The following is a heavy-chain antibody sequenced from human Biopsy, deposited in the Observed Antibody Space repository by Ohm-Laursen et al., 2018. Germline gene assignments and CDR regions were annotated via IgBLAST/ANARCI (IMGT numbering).Heavy chain of an antibody. J-gene: IGHJ4*02. CDR3: ARVGSGWAPFDK. CDR1: GYSISSDYR. Sequence: GTLSLTCAVSGYSISSDYRWGWIRQAPGKTLEWLGNIFKDGNTHYNPSLRGRLIISIDTSKNQFSLMMTSVSGADTAVYFCARVGSGWAPFDKWGPGTLVTVSS. V-gene: IGHV4-38-2*01. D-gene: IGHD6-19*01. CDR2: IFKDGNT.